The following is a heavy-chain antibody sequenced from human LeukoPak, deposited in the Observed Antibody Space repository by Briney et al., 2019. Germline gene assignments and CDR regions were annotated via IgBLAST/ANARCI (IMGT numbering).Heavy chain of an antibody. Sequence: ASVKVSCKASGYTFTSYDISWVRQAPGQGLEWMGWISAYSGNTNYAQKFQGRVTMTTDTSTSTAYMELRSLRSDDTAVYYCARDLRTAVAGNWFDPWGQGTLVTVSS. CDR1: GYTFTSYD. J-gene: IGHJ5*02. CDR2: ISAYSGNT. V-gene: IGHV1-18*01. D-gene: IGHD6-19*01. CDR3: ARDLRTAVAGNWFDP.